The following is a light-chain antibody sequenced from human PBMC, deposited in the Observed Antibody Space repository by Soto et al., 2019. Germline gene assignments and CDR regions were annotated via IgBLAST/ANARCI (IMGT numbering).Light chain of an antibody. J-gene: IGKJ2*01. Sequence: EMVLTQSPGTLSLSPGERATLSSSASRSVSSRYLAWYQQKAGQAPRLLISGASSRATGIPDRFSGSESGTDFTLIISRLEPEDFAMYYCHQCGYSPNTFGQGTKVEIK. CDR3: HQCGYSPNT. V-gene: IGKV3-20*01. CDR1: RSVSSRY. CDR2: GAS.